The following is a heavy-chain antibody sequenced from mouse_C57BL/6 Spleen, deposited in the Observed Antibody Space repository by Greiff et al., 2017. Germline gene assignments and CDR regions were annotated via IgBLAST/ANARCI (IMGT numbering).Heavy chain of an antibody. CDR3: AGGAYGGFAY. D-gene: IGHD6-5*01. V-gene: IGHV1-42*01. CDR2: INPSTGGT. Sequence: VQLQQSGAELVKPGASVKISCKASGYSFTGYYMNWVKQSPEQSLEWIGEINPSTGGTTYNQKFKAKATLTVDKSSSTAYMQLNSLTSEDSAVYYCAGGAYGGFAYWGQGTLVTVSA. J-gene: IGHJ3*01. CDR1: GYSFTGYY.